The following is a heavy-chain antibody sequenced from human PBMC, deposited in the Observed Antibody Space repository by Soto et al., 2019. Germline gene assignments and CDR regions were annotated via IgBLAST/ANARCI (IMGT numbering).Heavy chain of an antibody. V-gene: IGHV3-30-3*01. Sequence: PGGSLRLSCAASGFTFSSYAMHWVRQAPGKGLEWVAVISYDGSNKYYADSVKGRFTISRDNSKNTLYLQMDSLRAEDTAVYYCARDTYTSYGFDYWGQGTLVTVSS. CDR1: GFTFSSYA. D-gene: IGHD5-18*01. CDR2: ISYDGSNK. J-gene: IGHJ4*02. CDR3: ARDTYTSYGFDY.